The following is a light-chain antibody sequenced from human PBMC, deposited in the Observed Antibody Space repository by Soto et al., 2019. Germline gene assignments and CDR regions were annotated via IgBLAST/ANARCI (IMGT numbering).Light chain of an antibody. Sequence: SYELTQPPSVSVSPGQTASITCSGDKLGEKYACWYQQKPGQSPVLVIYQDTKRPSGIPERLYGSNSGNTATLTISGTQAMDEADYYCQAWDSNTVVFGGGTKLTVL. CDR2: QDT. V-gene: IGLV3-1*01. CDR3: QAWDSNTVV. CDR1: KLGEKY. J-gene: IGLJ3*02.